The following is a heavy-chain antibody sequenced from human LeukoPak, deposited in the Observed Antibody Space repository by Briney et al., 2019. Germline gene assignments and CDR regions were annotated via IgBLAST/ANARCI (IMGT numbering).Heavy chain of an antibody. J-gene: IGHJ4*02. D-gene: IGHD1-1*01. CDR1: GFSFSNYA. CDR3: ARRSGGTCDY. CDR2: IGASVSNT. V-gene: IGHV3-23*01. Sequence: GGSLRLSCAASGFSFSNYAMDWVRQAPGKGLEWVSTIGASVSNTNYADSVKGRFTISRDNSKNTLSLQMSSLKVEDTAVHYCARRSGGTCDYWGQGTLVTVSS.